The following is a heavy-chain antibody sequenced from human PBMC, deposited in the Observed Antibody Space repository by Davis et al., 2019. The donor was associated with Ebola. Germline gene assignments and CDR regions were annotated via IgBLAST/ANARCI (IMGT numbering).Heavy chain of an antibody. Sequence: SVKVSCKTSGYTFTSYAISWVRQAPGQGLEWMGGIIPIFGTANYAQKFQGRVTITADESTSTAYMELSSLRSEDTAVYYCARAYPLLRGYFDYWGQGTLVTVSS. V-gene: IGHV1-69*13. CDR3: ARAYPLLRGYFDY. CDR1: GYTFTSYA. CDR2: IIPIFGTA. D-gene: IGHD1-26*01. J-gene: IGHJ4*02.